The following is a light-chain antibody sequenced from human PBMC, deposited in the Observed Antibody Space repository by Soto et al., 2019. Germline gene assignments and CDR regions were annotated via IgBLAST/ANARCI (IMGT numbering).Light chain of an antibody. J-gene: IGKJ1*01. CDR1: QSVGTY. CDR2: GAS. Sequence: EIVMTQSPATLSVSPGERATLSCRASQSVGTYLAWYQQKPGQAPRLLIYGASTRAAGISPRFSGGGSETEFTLTISSLQSEDFAVYYCQQYNVWPRTFGEGTKVGIK. V-gene: IGKV3-15*01. CDR3: QQYNVWPRT.